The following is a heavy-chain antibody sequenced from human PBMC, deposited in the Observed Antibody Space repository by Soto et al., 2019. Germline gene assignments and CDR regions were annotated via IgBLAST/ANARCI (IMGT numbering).Heavy chain of an antibody. V-gene: IGHV3-23*01. D-gene: IGHD2-2*01. J-gene: IGHJ5*02. CDR2: ISGSGGST. Sequence: EVQLLESGGGLVQPGGSLRLSCAASGFTFSSYAMSWVRQAPGKGLEWVSAISGSGGSTYYADSVKGRFTISRDNSKNTLYLHMNSLRADDTAVYYCAKAVVPAAHWSTDRSGFDPWGQGTLVTVSS. CDR1: GFTFSSYA. CDR3: AKAVVPAAHWSTDRSGFDP.